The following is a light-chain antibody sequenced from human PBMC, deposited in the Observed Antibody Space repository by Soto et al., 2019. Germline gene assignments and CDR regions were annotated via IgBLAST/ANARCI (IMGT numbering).Light chain of an antibody. CDR2: DVS. CDR3: SSYTSSSTLEFV. V-gene: IGLV2-14*01. J-gene: IGLJ1*01. Sequence: QSVLTQPASVSGSPGQSITISCTGTSSDVGGYNYVSWYQQHPGKAPKLMIYDVSIRPSGVSNRFSGSKSGNTASLTISGLQAEDEADYYCSSYTSSSTLEFVFGTGTKVTVL. CDR1: SSDVGGYNY.